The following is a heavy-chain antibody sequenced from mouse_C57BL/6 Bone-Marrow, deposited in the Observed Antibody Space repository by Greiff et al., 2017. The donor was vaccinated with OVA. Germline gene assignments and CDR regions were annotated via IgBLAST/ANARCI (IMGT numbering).Heavy chain of an antibody. V-gene: IGHV14-3*01. CDR3: ALITTVVATNYFDY. Sequence: EVQLVESVAELVRPGASVKLSCTASGFNIKNTYMHWVKQRPEQGLEWIGRIDPANGNTKYAPKFQGKATITADTSSNTAYLQLSSLTSEDTAIYYCALITTVVATNYFDYWGQGTTLTVSS. J-gene: IGHJ2*01. CDR1: GFNIKNTY. D-gene: IGHD1-1*01. CDR2: IDPANGNT.